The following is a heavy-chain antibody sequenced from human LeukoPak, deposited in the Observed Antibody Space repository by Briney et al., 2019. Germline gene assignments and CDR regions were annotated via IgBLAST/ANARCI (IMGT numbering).Heavy chain of an antibody. D-gene: IGHD3-3*01. CDR2: IYTSGST. J-gene: IGHJ6*04. CDR1: GGSISSYY. CDR3: ARTSNYDFWSGPALDV. V-gene: IGHV4-4*07. Sequence: SETLSLTCTVSGGSISSYYWSWIRQPAGKGLEWIGRIYTSGSTNYNLSLKSRVTISVDTSKNQFSLKLSSVTAADTAVYYCARTSNYDFWSGPALDVWGKGTTVTVSS.